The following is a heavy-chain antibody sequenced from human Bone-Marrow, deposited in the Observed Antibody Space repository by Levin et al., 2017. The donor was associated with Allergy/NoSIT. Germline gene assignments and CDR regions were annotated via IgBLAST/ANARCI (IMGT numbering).Heavy chain of an antibody. CDR1: GGSIGDYY. J-gene: IGHJ6*03. CDR2: INYSETS. V-gene: IGHV4-34*01. CDR3: ARGRSGSSYAHPYYFYYIDV. Sequence: SETLSLTCTVHGGSIGDYYWTWIRQPPGKRLEWIGEINYSETSNFSPSLKSRITMSVDTSKNQFSLNLTSVTAADAAIYYCARGRSGSSYAHPYYFYYIDVWGKGATVTVSS. D-gene: IGHD5-18*01.